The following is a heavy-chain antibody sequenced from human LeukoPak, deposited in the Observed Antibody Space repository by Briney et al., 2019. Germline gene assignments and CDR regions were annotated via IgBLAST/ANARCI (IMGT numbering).Heavy chain of an antibody. CDR1: GFTFSSYS. Sequence: PGGSLRLSCAASGFTFSSYSMNWVRQAPGKGLEWVSSISSSSSYIYYADSVKGRFTISRDNAKNSLYLQMNSLRAEDTAVYYCARDADSGYDWGSWFDPWGQGTLVTVSS. V-gene: IGHV3-21*01. D-gene: IGHD5-12*01. CDR2: ISSSSSYI. CDR3: ARDADSGYDWGSWFDP. J-gene: IGHJ5*02.